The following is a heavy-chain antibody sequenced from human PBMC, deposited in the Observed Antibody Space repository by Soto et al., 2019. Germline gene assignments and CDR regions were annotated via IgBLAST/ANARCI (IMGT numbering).Heavy chain of an antibody. CDR3: ARVLCSSSSCYRRGFDF. J-gene: IGHJ4*02. CDR1: GFTVSGYG. D-gene: IGHD2-2*02. V-gene: IGHV3-33*08. Sequence: GGSLRLSCAASGFTVSGYGMHWVRQAPGKGLEWVAAISNDGRTKYYADSVKGRFTISRDNSKGTLFLQMNSLRAEDTAVYFCARVLCSSSSCYRRGFDFWGQGTLVTVSS. CDR2: ISNDGRTK.